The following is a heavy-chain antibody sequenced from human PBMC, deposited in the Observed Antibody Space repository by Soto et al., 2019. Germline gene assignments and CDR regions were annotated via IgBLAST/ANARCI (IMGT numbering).Heavy chain of an antibody. Sequence: QVQLQQWGAGLLKPSETLSLTCAVYGGSFSGYYWSWIRQPPGKGLEWIGEINHSGSTNYNPSLKRRVTISVYTSKNQFSLKLSSVTAADTAVYYCARGGGPIAVARRGKGAFDIWVRGTMVTVSS. CDR1: GGSFSGYY. CDR3: ARGGGPIAVARRGKGAFDI. V-gene: IGHV4-34*01. CDR2: INHSGST. D-gene: IGHD6-19*01. J-gene: IGHJ3*02.